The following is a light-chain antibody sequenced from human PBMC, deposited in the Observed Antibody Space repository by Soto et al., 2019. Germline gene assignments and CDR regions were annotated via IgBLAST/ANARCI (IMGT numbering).Light chain of an antibody. CDR1: QDISKW. V-gene: IGKV1-12*01. CDR2: AAS. CDR3: QQTYSFPLT. J-gene: IGKJ4*01. Sequence: DIQMTQSPSSVSASVGDRVTVTCRASQDISKWLAWYQQKPGKAPKLLIYAASSLQNGAPSRFSGSGSGTDFTLTISGLQPEDSSTYYCQQTYSFPLTFGGGTKVQIK.